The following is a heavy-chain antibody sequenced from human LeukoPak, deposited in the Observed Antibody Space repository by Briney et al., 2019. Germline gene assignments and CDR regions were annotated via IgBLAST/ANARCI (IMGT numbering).Heavy chain of an antibody. Sequence: SETLSLTCTVSGGSISSYYWSWIRQPPGKGLEWIGSIYYSGSTYYNPSLRGRVTIFVDSSKSQFSLKLTSVTAADTAVYYCARDLNIMTAHDAFDIWGQGTMVTVSS. D-gene: IGHD3-9*01. CDR1: GGSISSYY. CDR2: IYYSGST. J-gene: IGHJ3*02. CDR3: ARDLNIMTAHDAFDI. V-gene: IGHV4-59*12.